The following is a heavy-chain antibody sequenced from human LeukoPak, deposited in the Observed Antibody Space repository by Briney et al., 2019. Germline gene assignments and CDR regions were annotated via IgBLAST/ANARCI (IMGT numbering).Heavy chain of an antibody. D-gene: IGHD3-9*01. CDR3: ARVHYDILTGYYPDYFDY. V-gene: IGHV4-59*01. Sequence: SETLSLTCTVSGGSISSYYWSWIRQPPGKGLEWIGYIYYSGSTNYNPSLKSRVTISVDTSKNQFSLKLSSVTAAGTAVYYCARVHYDILTGYYPDYFDYWGQGTLVTVSS. J-gene: IGHJ4*02. CDR1: GGSISSYY. CDR2: IYYSGST.